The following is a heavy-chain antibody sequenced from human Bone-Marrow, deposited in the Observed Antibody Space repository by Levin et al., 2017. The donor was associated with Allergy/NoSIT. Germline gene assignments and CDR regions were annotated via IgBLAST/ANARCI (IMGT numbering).Heavy chain of an antibody. V-gene: IGHV3-48*01. CDR1: GFTFRSYS. CDR3: VRGLPDY. CDR2: INSSSGTI. Sequence: LSLTCATSGFTFRSYSMNWVRQAPGKGLEWVSYINSSSGTIYYVDSVKGRFTISRDNAKKSLYLQMSSLRVEDTAVYYCVRGLPDYWGQGTLVTVSS. J-gene: IGHJ4*02.